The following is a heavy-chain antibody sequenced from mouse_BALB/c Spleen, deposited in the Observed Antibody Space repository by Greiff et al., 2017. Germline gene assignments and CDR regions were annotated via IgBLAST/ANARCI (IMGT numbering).Heavy chain of an antibody. D-gene: IGHD2-4*01. Sequence: VQLQQSGPELMKPGASVKISCKASGYSFTSYYMHWVKQSHGKSLEWIGYIDPFNGGTSYNQKFKGKATLTVDKSSSTAYMHLSSLTSEDSAVYYCARRSYYDYDNYAMDYWGQGTSVTVSS. CDR2: IDPFNGGT. CDR3: ARRSYYDYDNYAMDY. V-gene: IGHV1S135*01. J-gene: IGHJ4*01. CDR1: GYSFTSYY.